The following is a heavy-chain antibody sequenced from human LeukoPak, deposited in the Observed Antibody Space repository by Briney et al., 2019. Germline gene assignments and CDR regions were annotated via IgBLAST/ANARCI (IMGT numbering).Heavy chain of an antibody. V-gene: IGHV3-23*01. CDR2: IYVNAVGT. D-gene: IGHD3-22*01. CDR3: AKRVQYDDSHYCIFDY. CDR1: GFTFSKYV. Sequence: PGGSLRLSCAASGFTFSKYVMNWGRQAPGKGVEWGSPIYVNAVGTYYADSVKGGLTISRENSKNTLCMQMSRLRAEETGVYYCAKRVQYDDSHYCIFDYWGQGTLVTVSS. J-gene: IGHJ4*02.